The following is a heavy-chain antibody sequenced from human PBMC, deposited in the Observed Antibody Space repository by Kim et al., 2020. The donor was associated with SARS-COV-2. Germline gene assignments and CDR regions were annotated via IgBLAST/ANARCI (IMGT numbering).Heavy chain of an antibody. CDR2: INAGNGNT. Sequence: ASVKVSCKASGYTFTSYAMHWVRQAPGQRLEWMGWINAGNGNTKYSQKFQGRVTITRDTSASTAYMELSSLRSEDTAVYYCARDPAGLERRWGMDVWGQGTTVTVSS. J-gene: IGHJ6*02. V-gene: IGHV1-3*01. D-gene: IGHD1-1*01. CDR1: GYTFTSYA. CDR3: ARDPAGLERRWGMDV.